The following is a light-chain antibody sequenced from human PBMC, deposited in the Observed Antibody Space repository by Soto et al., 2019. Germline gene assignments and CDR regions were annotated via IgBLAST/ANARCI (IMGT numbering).Light chain of an antibody. CDR2: DVT. V-gene: IGLV2-11*01. CDR3: CSYAGSDTYV. Sequence: QSALTQPRSVSGSPGQSVTISCTGTSSDVGGYNFVSWYQHPPGKAPKLMLYDVTNRPSGVPDRFSGSKSDNTASLTISGLQAEDEADYYCCSYAGSDTYVFGTGTKLIVL. CDR1: SSDVGGYNF. J-gene: IGLJ1*01.